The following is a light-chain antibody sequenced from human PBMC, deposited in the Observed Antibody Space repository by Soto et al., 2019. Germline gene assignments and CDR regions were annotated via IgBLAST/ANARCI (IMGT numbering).Light chain of an antibody. V-gene: IGLV2-14*01. CDR2: DVS. CDR3: SSYTSSITRV. CDR1: SSYVGGYNY. J-gene: IGLJ1*01. Sequence: QSALTQPASVSGSPGQSIAISCTGTSSYVGGYNYVSWYQLHPDKAPKLIIYDVSNRPSGVSNRFSGSKSGNTASLTISGLQPEDEADYYCSSYTSSITRVFGTGTKLTVL.